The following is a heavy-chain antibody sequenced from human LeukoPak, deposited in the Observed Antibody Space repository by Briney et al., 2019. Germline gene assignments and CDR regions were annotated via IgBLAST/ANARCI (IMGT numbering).Heavy chain of an antibody. CDR1: GFTFSSYA. Sequence: GGSLRLSCAASGFTFSSYAMHWVRQAPGKGLEWVAVISYDGSNRYYADSVKGRFTISRDNSKNTLYLQMNSLRAEDTAVYYCAKRPQARYFDWLQPFDYWGQGTLVTVSS. J-gene: IGHJ4*02. D-gene: IGHD3-9*01. V-gene: IGHV3-30-3*02. CDR3: AKRPQARYFDWLQPFDY. CDR2: ISYDGSNR.